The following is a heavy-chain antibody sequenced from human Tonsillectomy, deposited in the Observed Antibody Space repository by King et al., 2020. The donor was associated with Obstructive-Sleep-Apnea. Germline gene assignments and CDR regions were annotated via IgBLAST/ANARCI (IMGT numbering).Heavy chain of an antibody. J-gene: IGHJ4*02. V-gene: IGHV3-23*04. Sequence: VQLVESGGGLVQPGGSLRLSCAASGFTFNNYAMSWVRQAPGKGLEWVSTISGSGSSTYYADSVKGRFTISRDNSKNTLYLQMNSLRAEDTAAYYCAKVGPYYYDSTGYYDYPVFDYWGQGTRVIVSS. D-gene: IGHD3-22*01. CDR1: GFTFNNYA. CDR2: ISGSGSST. CDR3: AKVGPYYYDSTGYYDYPVFDY.